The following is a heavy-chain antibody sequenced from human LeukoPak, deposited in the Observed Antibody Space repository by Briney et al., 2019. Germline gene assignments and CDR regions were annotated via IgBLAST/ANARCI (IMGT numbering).Heavy chain of an antibody. CDR1: GFTFGSYA. Sequence: GGSLRLSCAASGFTFGSYAMSWVRQAPGKGLEWVSAISGSGGSTYYADSVKGRFTISRDNSKNTLYLQMNSLRAEDTAVYYCAKDYYDILTGYPDEPYYFDYWGQGTLVTVSS. CDR2: ISGSGGST. D-gene: IGHD3-9*01. CDR3: AKDYYDILTGYPDEPYYFDY. V-gene: IGHV3-23*01. J-gene: IGHJ4*02.